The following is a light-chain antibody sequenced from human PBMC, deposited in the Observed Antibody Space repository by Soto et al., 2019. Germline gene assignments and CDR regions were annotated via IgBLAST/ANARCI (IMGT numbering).Light chain of an antibody. CDR1: QGISSY. Sequence: DIQMTQSPSPLSASVGDRVTITCRASQGISSYLAWYQQKPGKAPKLLIYAASTLQSGVPSRFSGSGSGTDFTLTISSLQPEDFATYYCQQLNSYPLTFGGGTKVEI. V-gene: IGKV1-9*01. CDR2: AAS. J-gene: IGKJ4*01. CDR3: QQLNSYPLT.